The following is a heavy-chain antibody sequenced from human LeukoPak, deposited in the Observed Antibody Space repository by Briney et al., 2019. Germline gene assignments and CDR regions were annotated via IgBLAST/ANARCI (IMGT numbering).Heavy chain of an antibody. CDR2: INAGNGNT. J-gene: IGHJ4*02. CDR1: GYTFTSYA. D-gene: IGHD1-26*01. V-gene: IGHV1-3*01. CDR3: ARASTFRSGSYDY. Sequence: ASVKVSCKASGYTFTSYAMHWVRQAPGQRLERMGWINAGNGNTKYSQKFQGRVTITRDTSASTAYMELSSLRSEDTAVYYCARASTFRSGSYDYWGQGTLVTVSS.